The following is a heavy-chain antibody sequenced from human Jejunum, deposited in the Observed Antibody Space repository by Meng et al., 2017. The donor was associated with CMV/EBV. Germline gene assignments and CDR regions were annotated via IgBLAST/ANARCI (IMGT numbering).Heavy chain of an antibody. CDR1: GDDFLGSG. D-gene: IGHD3-10*01. CDR3: ARDPLSGIATFDV. V-gene: IGHV1-18*01. CDR2: INPELGNT. J-gene: IGHJ3*01. Sequence: SGDDFLGSGLSWVRQAPGQALEWMAWINPELGNTKYRDRFRGRVTLTTDTSSATAYMELHGLTSDDSAIYYCARDPLSGIATFDVWGPGTMVTVSS.